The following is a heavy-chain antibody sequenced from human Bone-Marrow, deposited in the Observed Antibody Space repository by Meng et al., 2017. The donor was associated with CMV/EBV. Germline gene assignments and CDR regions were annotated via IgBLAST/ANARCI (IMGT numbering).Heavy chain of an antibody. J-gene: IGHJ4*02. CDR1: GFTLSGST. V-gene: IGHV3-73*01. CDR2: MRNKVANYAT. Sequence: GGALGLCGVAAGFTLSGSTVHWVRQASGKGLEWVGRMRNKVANYATAYSASVKGRFTISRDDSKNTAYLQMNSLKTDDSALYYCTRWVSGAAANFDFWGQGTLVTVSS. D-gene: IGHD6-25*01. CDR3: TRWVSGAAANFDF.